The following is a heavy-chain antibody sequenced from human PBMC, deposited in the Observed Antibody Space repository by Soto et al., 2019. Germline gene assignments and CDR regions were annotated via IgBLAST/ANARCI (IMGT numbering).Heavy chain of an antibody. D-gene: IGHD3-3*01. Sequence: PGESLKISCKGSGYSFSKYWIGWVRQMPGKDLEWMAIIYPDDSDTRYSPSFQGQVTISADKSISTAYLQWSSLKASDTAMYYCARQASTIFGVVKDYYYYYGMDVWGQGTTVTVSS. V-gene: IGHV5-51*01. CDR1: GYSFSKYW. CDR3: ARQASTIFGVVKDYYYYYGMDV. J-gene: IGHJ6*02. CDR2: IYPDDSDT.